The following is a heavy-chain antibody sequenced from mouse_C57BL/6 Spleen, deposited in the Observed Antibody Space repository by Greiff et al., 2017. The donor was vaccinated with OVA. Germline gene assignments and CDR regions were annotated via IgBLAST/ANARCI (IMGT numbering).Heavy chain of an antibody. D-gene: IGHD1-1*01. CDR1: GYTFPRYW. Sequence: VQLQQSGADLAKPGASVKLSCTASGYTFPRYWLHWVKQRPGQGLAWIGYINPSRGYTTYHQKFKGKATLTADKSSSTAYMQLSSLTYEDSAVYYCARWGTTVVAYYAMDYWGQGTSVTVSS. V-gene: IGHV1-7*01. CDR3: ARWGTTVVAYYAMDY. CDR2: INPSRGYT. J-gene: IGHJ4*01.